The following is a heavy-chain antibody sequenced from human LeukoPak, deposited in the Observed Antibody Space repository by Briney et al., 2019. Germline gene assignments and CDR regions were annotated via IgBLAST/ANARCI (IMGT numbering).Heavy chain of an antibody. J-gene: IGHJ4*02. V-gene: IGHV4-30-4*01. Sequence: PSETLSLTCTVSGGSISSGDYYWSWIRQPPGKGLEWIGYIYYSGSTYYNPSLKSRVTISVDTSKNQFSLKLSSVTAADTAVYYCARGVITFGGVIESLDYWGRGTLVTVSS. CDR1: GGSISSGDYY. CDR2: IYYSGST. D-gene: IGHD3-16*02. CDR3: ARGVITFGGVIESLDY.